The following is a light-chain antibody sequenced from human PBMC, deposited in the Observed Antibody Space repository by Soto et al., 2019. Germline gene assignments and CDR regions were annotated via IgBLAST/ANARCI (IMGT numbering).Light chain of an antibody. CDR3: AAWDDSLKGV. CDR1: SSNIGSNT. V-gene: IGLV1-44*01. CDR2: SNN. Sequence: QSVLTQPPSASGTPGQRVTISCSGSSSNIGSNTVNWYQQLPGTAPKLLIYSNNQRPSGVPDRFSGSKSGTSASLAISGIQSEDEADYYCAAWDDSLKGVFGGGTKVTVL. J-gene: IGLJ2*01.